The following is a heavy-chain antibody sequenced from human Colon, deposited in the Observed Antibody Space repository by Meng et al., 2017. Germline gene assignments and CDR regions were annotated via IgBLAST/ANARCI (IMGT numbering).Heavy chain of an antibody. J-gene: IGHJ5*02. D-gene: IGHD3-10*01. Sequence: SETLSLTCTASGGSIYSYLWSWVRQSPGKGLEWIGYISYNGSTKHQPSLKSRVIISIDTSKNQFSLKVNSVTAADTAVYFCARDGPGGYYGSGSRYNWFDPWGQGTQVTVSS. CDR1: GGSIYSYL. CDR3: ARDGPGGYYGSGSRYNWFDP. CDR2: ISYNGST. V-gene: IGHV4-59*01.